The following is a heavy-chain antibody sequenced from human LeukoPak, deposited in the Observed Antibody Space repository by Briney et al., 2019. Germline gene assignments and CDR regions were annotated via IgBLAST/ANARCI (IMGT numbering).Heavy chain of an antibody. CDR3: AKTDSSSWYVSTWFDR. J-gene: IGHJ5*02. D-gene: IGHD6-13*01. CDR2: ISGSGGST. V-gene: IGHV3-23*01. Sequence: GGSLRLSCAASGFTFSSYAMSWVRQAPGQGLEWVSAISGSGGSTYYADSGKGRFTISRDNSKNTLYLQMNSLRAEDTAVYYCAKTDSSSWYVSTWFDRWGQGTLVTVSS. CDR1: GFTFSSYA.